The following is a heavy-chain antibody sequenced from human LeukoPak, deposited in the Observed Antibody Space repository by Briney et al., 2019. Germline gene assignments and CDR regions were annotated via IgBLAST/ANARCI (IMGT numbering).Heavy chain of an antibody. V-gene: IGHV4-4*07. J-gene: IGHJ4*02. CDR3: ARELVDTAMVRYYFDY. CDR1: GGSISSYY. CDR2: IYTSGST. Sequence: SETLSLTCTVSGGSISSYYWSWIRQPARKGLEWIGRIYTSGSTNYNPSLKSRVTMSVDTSKNQFSLKLSSVTAADTAVYYCARELVDTAMVRYYFDYWGQGTLVTVSS. D-gene: IGHD5-18*01.